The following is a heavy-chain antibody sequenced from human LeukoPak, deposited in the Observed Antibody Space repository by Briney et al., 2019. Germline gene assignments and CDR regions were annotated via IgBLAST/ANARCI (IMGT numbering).Heavy chain of an antibody. V-gene: IGHV4-39*07. CDR1: GGSISSSSYY. D-gene: IGHD1-26*01. J-gene: IGHJ4*02. CDR2: IYYSGST. Sequence: SETLSLTCTVSGGSISSSSYYWGWIRQPPGKGLEWIGSIYYSGSTYHNPSLKSRVTISVDTSKNQFSLKLSSVTAADTAVYYCATTTIRLGYWGQGTLVTVSS. CDR3: ATTTIRLGY.